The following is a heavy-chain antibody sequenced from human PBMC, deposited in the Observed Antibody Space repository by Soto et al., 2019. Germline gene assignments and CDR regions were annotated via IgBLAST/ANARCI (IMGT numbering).Heavy chain of an antibody. CDR3: AKDNGSGCDWLRVGDASDI. CDR2: ISYDGSNK. CDR1: GFTFSSYG. V-gene: IGHV3-30*18. J-gene: IGHJ3*02. D-gene: IGHD5-12*01. Sequence: QVQLVESGGGVVQPGRSLRLSCAASGFTFSSYGMHWVRQAPGKGLEWVAVISYDGSNKYYADSVEGRLTISRDNSKNTLYLQMNSLRGEDTAVYYCAKDNGSGCDWLRVGDASDIWGQGKMVTVSS.